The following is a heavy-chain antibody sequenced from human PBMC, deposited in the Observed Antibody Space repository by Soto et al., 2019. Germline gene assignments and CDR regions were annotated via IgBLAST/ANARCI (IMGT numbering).Heavy chain of an antibody. Sequence: GGSLRLSCAASGFTFSSYSMNWVRQAPGKGLEWVSSITPRSSYIYYADSVKGRFTISRDNAKNSLYLQMNSLRAEDTAVYYCARVGRTDYTSGIYYYYGMDVWGQGTTVTVSS. J-gene: IGHJ6*02. D-gene: IGHD3-10*01. CDR3: ARVGRTDYTSGIYYYYGMDV. V-gene: IGHV3-21*01. CDR2: ITPRSSYI. CDR1: GFTFSSYS.